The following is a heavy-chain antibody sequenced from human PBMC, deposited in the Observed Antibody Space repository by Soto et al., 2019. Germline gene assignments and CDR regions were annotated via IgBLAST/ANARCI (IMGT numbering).Heavy chain of an antibody. J-gene: IGHJ4*02. D-gene: IGHD6-19*01. CDR1: GFIFSGYD. CDR3: AKEESSGWYTYFDY. Sequence: QVQLVESGGGVVQPGRSLRLSCAASGFIFSGYDIHWVRQAPGKGLEWVAGISYDGSNKYYADSVKGRFTISRDNSKNTLFLQMSSLRAAATAVHCCAKEESSGWYTYFDYWGQGILVTVST. V-gene: IGHV3-30*18. CDR2: ISYDGSNK.